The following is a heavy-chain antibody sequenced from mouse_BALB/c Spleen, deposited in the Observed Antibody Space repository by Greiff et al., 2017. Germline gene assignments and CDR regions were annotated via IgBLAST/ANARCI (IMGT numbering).Heavy chain of an antibody. CDR1: GYTFTSYW. CDR3: ARATMITYWYFDV. J-gene: IGHJ1*01. CDR2: IAPGSGST. Sequence: DLVKPGASVTLSCKASGYTFTSYWINWIKQRPGQGLEWIGRIAPGSGSTYYNEMFKGKATLTVDTSSSTAYIQLSSLSSEDSAVYFCARATMITYWYFDVWGAGTTVTVSS. V-gene: IGHV1S41*01. D-gene: IGHD2-4*01.